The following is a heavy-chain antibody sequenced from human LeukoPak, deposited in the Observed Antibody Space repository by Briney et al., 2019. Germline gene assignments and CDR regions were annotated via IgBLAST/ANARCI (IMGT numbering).Heavy chain of an antibody. CDR3: ARHLYDFWSGYLNWFDP. J-gene: IGHJ5*02. CDR1: GYSISSGYY. CDR2: IYHSGST. Sequence: SESLSLTCAVSGYSISSGYYWGWIRRPPGKGLEWIGSIYHSGSTYYNPSLKSRVTISVDTSKNQFSLKLSSVTAADTAVYYCARHLYDFWSGYLNWFDPWGQGTLVTVSS. D-gene: IGHD3-3*01. V-gene: IGHV4-38-2*01.